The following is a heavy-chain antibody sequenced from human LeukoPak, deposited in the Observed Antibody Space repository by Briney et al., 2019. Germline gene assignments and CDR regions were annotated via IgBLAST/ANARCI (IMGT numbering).Heavy chain of an antibody. CDR3: ARDWWEMATIFDY. D-gene: IGHD5-24*01. CDR1: GFTFDDYG. Sequence: GGSLRLSCAASGFTFDDYGMSWVRHAPGKGLEWVSGINWNGGSTDYADSVKGRFTISRDNAKNSLYLQMNSLRAEDTAVYYCARDWWEMATIFDYWGQGTLVTVSS. V-gene: IGHV3-20*04. CDR2: INWNGGST. J-gene: IGHJ4*02.